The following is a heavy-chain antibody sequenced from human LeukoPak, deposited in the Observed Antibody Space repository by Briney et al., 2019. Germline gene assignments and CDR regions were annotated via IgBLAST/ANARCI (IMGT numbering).Heavy chain of an antibody. CDR2: IYSSGSA. CDR1: GFTLSSNY. CDR3: ARDPRRITDAYYSYYMDV. Sequence: GGSLRLSCAPSGFTLSSNYMSWVRQAPGEGLEWGSVIYSSGSASYSDSVTGRFTISRDNSRNTLYLQMNSLRAEDTAVYYCARDPRRITDAYYSYYMDVWGKGTTVTVSS. V-gene: IGHV3-53*01. D-gene: IGHD3-16*01. J-gene: IGHJ6*03.